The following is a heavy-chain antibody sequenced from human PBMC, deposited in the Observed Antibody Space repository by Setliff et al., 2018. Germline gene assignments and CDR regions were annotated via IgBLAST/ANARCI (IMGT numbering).Heavy chain of an antibody. D-gene: IGHD2-2*01. CDR3: AREGRSSTRGWYMDA. V-gene: IGHV4-38-2*02. J-gene: IGHJ6*03. CDR1: NFSLTSGFF. Sequence: PSETLSLTCTVSNFSLTSGFFWAWVRQPPGKGLEWIATVYHRGSTDYKPTLNSRATISVETSKNQFSLKLTSMTAVDTAVYFCAREGRSSTRGWYMDAWGKGTSVTVSS. CDR2: VYHRGST.